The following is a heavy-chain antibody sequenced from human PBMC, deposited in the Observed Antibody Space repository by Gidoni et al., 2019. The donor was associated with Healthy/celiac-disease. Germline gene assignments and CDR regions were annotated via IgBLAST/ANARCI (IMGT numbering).Heavy chain of an antibody. CDR1: GFTFRSYG. J-gene: IGHJ5*02. V-gene: IGHV3-33*01. D-gene: IGHD2-15*01. CDR2: IWYDGSNK. CDR3: ARDPRTGYCSGGSCYGASPWWFDP. Sequence: QVQLVESGGGVVQPGRSLRLSCAASGFTFRSYGMHWVRQAPGKGLEWVAVIWYDGSNKYYADSVKGRFTISRDNSKNTLYLQMNSLRAEDTAVYYCARDPRTGYCSGGSCYGASPWWFDPWGQGTLVTVSS.